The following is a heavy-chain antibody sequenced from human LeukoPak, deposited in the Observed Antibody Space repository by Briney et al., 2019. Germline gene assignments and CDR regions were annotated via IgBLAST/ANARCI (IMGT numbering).Heavy chain of an antibody. Sequence: GGSLRLSCAASGFTFSTYDMHWVRQATGKGLEWVSAIGTIGDTYYPGSVKGRFTISREDAKNSLYLQMGSLGAGDTAVYYCARESKGPGLCYLDLWGRGTLVTVSS. V-gene: IGHV3-13*04. CDR1: GFTFSTYD. CDR3: ARESKGPGLCYLDL. CDR2: IGTIGDT. J-gene: IGHJ2*01.